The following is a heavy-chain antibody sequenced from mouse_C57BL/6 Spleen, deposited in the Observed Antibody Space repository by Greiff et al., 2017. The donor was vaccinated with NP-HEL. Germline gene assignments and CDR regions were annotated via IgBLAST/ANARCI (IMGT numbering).Heavy chain of an antibody. J-gene: IGHJ1*03. CDR3: ARGEVVTTFHTGRFDV. CDR2: INPNNGGT. CDR1: GYTFTDYY. Sequence: EVQLQQSGPELVKPGASVKISCKASGYTFTDYYMNWVKQSHGKSLEWIGDINPNNGGTSYNQKFKGKATLTVDKSSSTAYMALRSLTSEDSAVYYCARGEVVTTFHTGRFDVWGTGTTVTVSS. D-gene: IGHD2-2*01. V-gene: IGHV1-26*01.